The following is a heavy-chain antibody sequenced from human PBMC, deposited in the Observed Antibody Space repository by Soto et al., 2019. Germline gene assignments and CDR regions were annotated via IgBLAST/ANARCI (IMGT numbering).Heavy chain of an antibody. CDR3: AKDGGDYGDYVAFDI. Sequence: QVQLVESGGGGVQPGRSLRLSCAASGFTFSSYGMHWVRQAPGKGLEWVAVISYDGSNKYYADSVKGRFTISRDNSKNTLYLQMNSLRAEDTAVYYCAKDGGDYGDYVAFDIWGQGTMVTVSS. CDR2: ISYDGSNK. CDR1: GFTFSSYG. J-gene: IGHJ3*02. D-gene: IGHD4-17*01. V-gene: IGHV3-30*18.